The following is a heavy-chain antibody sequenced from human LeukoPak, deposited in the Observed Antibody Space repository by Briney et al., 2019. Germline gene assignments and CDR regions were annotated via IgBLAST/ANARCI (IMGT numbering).Heavy chain of an antibody. CDR3: ARRGRAGSGSYYTFNWFDP. CDR1: GGSISSGGYY. Sequence: SETLSLTCTVSGGSISSGGYYWSWIRQHPGKGLEWIGYIYYSGSTYYNPSLKSRVTISVDTSKNQFSLKLSSVTAADTAVYYCARRGRAGSGSYYTFNWFDPWGQGTLVTVSS. D-gene: IGHD3-10*01. V-gene: IGHV4-31*03. J-gene: IGHJ5*02. CDR2: IYYSGST.